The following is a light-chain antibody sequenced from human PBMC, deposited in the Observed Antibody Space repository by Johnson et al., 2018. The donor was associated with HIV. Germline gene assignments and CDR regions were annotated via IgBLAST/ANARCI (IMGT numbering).Light chain of an antibody. J-gene: IGLJ1*01. V-gene: IGLV1-51*01. CDR3: GTWDSSLRVGF. Sequence: QPVLTQPPSVSAAPGQNVNISCSGGSSNIGNNYVSWYQQLPGRAPKLLIYDNNKRPSGIPDRFSGSKSGTSATLGITGLQTGDEADYYCGTWDSSLRVGFFGTGTKVTVL. CDR1: SSNIGNNY. CDR2: DNN.